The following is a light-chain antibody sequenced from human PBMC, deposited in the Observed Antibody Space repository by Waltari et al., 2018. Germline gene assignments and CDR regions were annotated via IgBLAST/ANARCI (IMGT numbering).Light chain of an antibody. J-gene: IGKJ1*01. CDR3: QQYNTYSGT. V-gene: IGKV1-5*01. Sequence: DIQMTQSPSTLSASVGDRVTTPCRASQSISSWLAWYQQKPGKAPKLLIYDASSLESGVPSRFSGSRSGTEFTLTISSLQPDDFATYYCQQYNTYSGTFGQGTKVEVK. CDR2: DAS. CDR1: QSISSW.